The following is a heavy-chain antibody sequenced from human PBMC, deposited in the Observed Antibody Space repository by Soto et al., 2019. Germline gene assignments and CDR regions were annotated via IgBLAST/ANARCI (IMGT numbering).Heavy chain of an antibody. CDR2: TSYDGSNN. CDR3: ARWGTTGGLDV. J-gene: IGHJ4*02. D-gene: IGHD3-16*01. Sequence: QVQLVESGGGVVQPGTSLRLSCVGSGFTFRSYVIHWVRQAPGKGLEWVALTSYDGSNNFYGDSVKGRFTISRHNSRNTVELQMDSLRVEATALNYFARWGTTGGLDVWGPGTLVSVSS. V-gene: IGHV3-33*05. CDR1: GFTFRSYV.